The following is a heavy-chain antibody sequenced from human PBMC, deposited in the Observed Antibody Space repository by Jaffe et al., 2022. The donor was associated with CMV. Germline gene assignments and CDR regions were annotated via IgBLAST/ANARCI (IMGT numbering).Heavy chain of an antibody. CDR2: IYYSGST. CDR3: ARLQSSFSSGWYVEN. V-gene: IGHV4-39*01. CDR1: GGSISSSSYY. J-gene: IGHJ4*02. Sequence: QLQLQESGPGLVKPSETLSLTCTVSGGSISSSSYYWGWIRQPPGKGLEWIGSIYYSGSTYYNPSLKSRVTISVDTSKNQFSLKLSSVTAADTAVYYCARLQSSFSSGWYVENWGQGTLVTVSS. D-gene: IGHD6-19*01.